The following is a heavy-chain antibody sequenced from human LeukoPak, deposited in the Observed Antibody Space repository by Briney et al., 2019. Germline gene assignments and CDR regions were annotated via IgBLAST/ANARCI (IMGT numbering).Heavy chain of an antibody. CDR3: AREVGYSGWYRGGVYD. J-gene: IGHJ4*02. V-gene: IGHV4-61*02. CDR2: IYTSGST. Sequence: PSETLSLTCAVSGGSISSGGYSWSWIRQPAGKGLEWIGRIYTSGSTNYNPSLKSRVTMSVDTSKNQFSLKLSSVTAADTAVYYCAREVGYSGWYRGGVYDWGQGTLVTVSS. CDR1: GGSISSGGYS. D-gene: IGHD6-19*01.